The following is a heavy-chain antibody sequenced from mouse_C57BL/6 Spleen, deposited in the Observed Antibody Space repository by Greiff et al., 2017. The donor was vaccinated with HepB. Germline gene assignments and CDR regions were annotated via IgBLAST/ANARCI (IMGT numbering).Heavy chain of an antibody. CDR1: GFTFSSYA. J-gene: IGHJ4*01. CDR3: ARDEEGRDAMDY. Sequence: EVKLMESGGGLVKPGGSLKLSCAASGFTFSSYAMSWVRQTPEKRLEWVATISDGGSYTYYPDNVKGRFTISRDNAKNNLYLQMSHLKSEDTAMYYCARDEEGRDAMDYWGQGTSVTVSS. D-gene: IGHD3-3*01. V-gene: IGHV5-4*01. CDR2: ISDGGSYT.